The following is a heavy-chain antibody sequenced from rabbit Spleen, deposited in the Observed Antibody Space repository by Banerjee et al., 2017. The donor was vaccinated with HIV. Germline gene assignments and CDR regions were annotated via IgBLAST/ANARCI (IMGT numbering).Heavy chain of an antibody. D-gene: IGHD6-1*01. CDR1: GFSFSEKEV. Sequence: QSLEESGGGLVQPEGSLTLTCTASGFSFSEKEVMCWVRQAPGKGLEWITCINMVTGKSVYASWAKGRFTVSKTSSTTVTLQMTSLTAADTATYFCARYVHSNDVYDLWGPGTLVTVS. CDR3: ARYVHSNDVYDL. J-gene: IGHJ4*01. V-gene: IGHV1S40*01. CDR2: INMVTGKS.